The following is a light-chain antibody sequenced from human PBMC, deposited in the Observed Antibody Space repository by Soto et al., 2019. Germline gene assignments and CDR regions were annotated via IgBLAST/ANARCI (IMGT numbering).Light chain of an antibody. V-gene: IGKV3-20*01. CDR1: QSVSSNY. CDR3: QQYESSPGA. Sequence: EIVLTQSPGTLSLSPGERATLSCRASQSVSSNYLGWYQQKPGQAPRLLIYGASSRATGIPDRFSGSGSGTDFILTITSLEPDDFAVYYCQQYESSPGAFGQGTKVDIK. CDR2: GAS. J-gene: IGKJ1*01.